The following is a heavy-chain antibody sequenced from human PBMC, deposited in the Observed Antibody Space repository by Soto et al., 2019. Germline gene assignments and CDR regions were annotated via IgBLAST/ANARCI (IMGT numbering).Heavy chain of an antibody. CDR2: INPNSGGT. Sequence: QVQLVQSGAEVKKPGASVKVSCKASGYTFTGYYMHWVRQAPGQGLEWLGWINPNSGGTNYAQKFQGRVTMTRDTSISTDYMELSRLRSDDTAVYYCARDNGSGWSYYFDYWGQGTLVTVAS. CDR3: ARDNGSGWSYYFDY. J-gene: IGHJ4*02. CDR1: GYTFTGYY. D-gene: IGHD6-19*01. V-gene: IGHV1-2*02.